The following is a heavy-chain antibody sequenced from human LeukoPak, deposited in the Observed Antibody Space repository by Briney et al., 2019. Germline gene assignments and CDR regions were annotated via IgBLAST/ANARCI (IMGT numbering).Heavy chain of an antibody. CDR2: IYHSGNT. D-gene: IGHD4-17*01. J-gene: IGHJ4*02. CDR1: GYSISSGYD. CDR3: ARRYGDYRYFDY. Sequence: PSETLSLTCAVSGYSISSGYDWGWIRQPPGKGLEWIGSIYHSGNTYYNPSLKRRVTMSVDTSKNQFSLKLSSVTAADTAVYYCARRYGDYRYFDYWGQGTLVTVSS. V-gene: IGHV4-38-2*01.